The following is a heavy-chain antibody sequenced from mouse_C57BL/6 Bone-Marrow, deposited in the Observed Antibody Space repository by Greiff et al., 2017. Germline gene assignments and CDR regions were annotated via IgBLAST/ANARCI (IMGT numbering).Heavy chain of an antibody. CDR3: ARRGIYYYGRGFAY. D-gene: IGHD1-1*01. Sequence: DVKLQESGGDLVKPGGSLKLSCAASGFTFSSYGMSWVRQTPDKRLEWVATISSGGSYTYYPDSVKGRFTISRDNAKNTLYLQMSSLKSEDTAMYYCARRGIYYYGRGFAYWGQGTLVTVSA. V-gene: IGHV5-6*02. J-gene: IGHJ3*01. CDR1: GFTFSSYG. CDR2: ISSGGSYT.